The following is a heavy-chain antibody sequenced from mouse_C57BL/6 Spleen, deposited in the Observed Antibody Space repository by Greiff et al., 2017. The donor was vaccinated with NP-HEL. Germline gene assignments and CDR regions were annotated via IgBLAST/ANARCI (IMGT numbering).Heavy chain of an antibody. D-gene: IGHD2-4*01. V-gene: IGHV1-69*01. CDR1: GYTFTSYW. CDR2: IDPSDSYP. Sequence: VQLQQPGAELVMPGASVKLSCKASGYTFTSYWMHWVKQRPGQGLEWIGEIDPSDSYPNYNQKFKGKSTLTVDKSSSTAYMQLSSLTSEDSAVYYCARYDYDKFDYWGQGTTLTVSS. CDR3: ARYDYDKFDY. J-gene: IGHJ2*01.